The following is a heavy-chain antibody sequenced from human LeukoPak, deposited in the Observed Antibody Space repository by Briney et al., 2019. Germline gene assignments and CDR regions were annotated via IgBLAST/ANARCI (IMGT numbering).Heavy chain of an antibody. J-gene: IGHJ4*02. V-gene: IGHV3-7*01. CDR1: GFTFSSYC. D-gene: IGHD3-22*01. Sequence: AGGSLRLSCAASGFTFSSYCMSWVRQAPGKGLEWVANIKQDGSEKFYVDSVKGRFTISRDNAKSSLYLQMNSLRAEDTAVYYCARDPGSSGYYPYFDYWGQGTLVTVSS. CDR2: IKQDGSEK. CDR3: ARDPGSSGYYPYFDY.